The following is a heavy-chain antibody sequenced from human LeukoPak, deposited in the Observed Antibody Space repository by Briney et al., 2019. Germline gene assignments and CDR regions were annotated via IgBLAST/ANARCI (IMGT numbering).Heavy chain of an antibody. J-gene: IGHJ4*02. CDR2: INPNSGGT. Sequence: ASVKVSCKASGYTFTGYYMHWVRQAPGQGLEWMGWINPNSGGTNYAQKFQGRVTMTRDTSISTAYMELSRLRSDDTAVYYCARDRRAAFGIAGFDYWGQGTLVTVSS. D-gene: IGHD6-13*01. V-gene: IGHV1-2*02. CDR1: GYTFTGYY. CDR3: ARDRRAAFGIAGFDY.